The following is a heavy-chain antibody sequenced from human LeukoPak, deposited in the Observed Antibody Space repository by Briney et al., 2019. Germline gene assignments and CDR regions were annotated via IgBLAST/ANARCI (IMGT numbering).Heavy chain of an antibody. V-gene: IGHV1-69*04. CDR3: ARDSLAGVAAPFDY. D-gene: IGHD6-13*01. CDR1: GDTFSSYT. Sequence: GASVKVSCKASGDTFSSYTISWVRQAPGQGLEWMGRIIPILGIANYAQKFQGRVTITADKSTSTAYMELSSLRSEDTAVYYCARDSLAGVAAPFDYWGQGTLVTVSS. J-gene: IGHJ4*02. CDR2: IIPILGIA.